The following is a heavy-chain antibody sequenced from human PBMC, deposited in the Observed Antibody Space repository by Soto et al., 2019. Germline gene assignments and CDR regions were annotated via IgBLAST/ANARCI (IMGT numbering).Heavy chain of an antibody. D-gene: IGHD3-10*01. J-gene: IGHJ4*02. V-gene: IGHV4-34*01. CDR1: GGSFSCYY. Sequence: SETLSLTCAVYGGSFSCYYWSWIRQPPGKGLEWIGEINHSGSTNYNPSLKSRVTISVDTSKSQFSLKLSSVIAADTAVYYCATIDYGSGSRYYYFDYWGQGTLVTVSS. CDR3: ATIDYGSGSRYYYFDY. CDR2: INHSGST.